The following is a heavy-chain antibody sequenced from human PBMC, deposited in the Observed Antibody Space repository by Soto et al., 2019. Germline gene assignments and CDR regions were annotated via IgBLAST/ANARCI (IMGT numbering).Heavy chain of an antibody. CDR1: GFTFSSFW. CDR2: SNSDGSST. Sequence: EVQLVESGGGLVQPGGSLRVSCAASGFTFSSFWMYWVRQAPGKGLAWVSRSNSDGSSTNYADSVRGRVTISRDNAKNTLYLQMNSLSAEDTAVYYCAMIDFWSGMDVWCQGKTVTVSS. V-gene: IGHV3-74*01. CDR3: AMIDFWSGMDV. D-gene: IGHD3-3*01. J-gene: IGHJ6*02.